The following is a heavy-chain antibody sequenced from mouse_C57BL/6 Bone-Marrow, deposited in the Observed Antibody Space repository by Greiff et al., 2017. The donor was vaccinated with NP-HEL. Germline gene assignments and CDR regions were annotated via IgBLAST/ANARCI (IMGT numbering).Heavy chain of an antibody. D-gene: IGHD1-1*01. CDR3: TLTTVVAHFDY. CDR2: IRNKANNHAT. Sequence: EVKLQESGGGLVQPGGSMKLSCAASGFTFSDAWMDWVRQSPEKGLEWVAEIRNKANNHATYYAESVKGRFTISRDDSKSSVYLQMNSLRAEDTGIYYCTLTTVVAHFDYWGQGTTLTVSS. J-gene: IGHJ2*01. CDR1: GFTFSDAW. V-gene: IGHV6-6*01.